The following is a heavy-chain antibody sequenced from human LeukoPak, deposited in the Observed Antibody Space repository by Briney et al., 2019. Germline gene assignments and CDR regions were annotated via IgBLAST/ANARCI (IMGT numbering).Heavy chain of an antibody. J-gene: IGHJ4*02. CDR2: IYYSGST. D-gene: IGHD2-2*02. V-gene: IGHV4-30-4*08. Sequence: SQTLSLTCTVSGGSISSGDYYWSWIRQPPGKGLEWIGYIYYSGSTYYNPSLKSRVTISVDTSKNQFSLKLSSVTAADTAMYYCAREGLGYCSSTSCYTYWGQGTLVTVSS. CDR3: AREGLGYCSSTSCYTY. CDR1: GGSISSGDYY.